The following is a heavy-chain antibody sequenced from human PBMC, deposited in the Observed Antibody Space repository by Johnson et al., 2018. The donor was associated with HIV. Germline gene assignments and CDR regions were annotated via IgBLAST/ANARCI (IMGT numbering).Heavy chain of an antibody. CDR1: GFTFEDYG. J-gene: IGHJ3*01. CDR2: INWNGGST. Sequence: VESGGGVVRPGGSLRLSCAVSGFTFEDYGISWVRQAPGKGLEWVSDINWNGGSTDYADFVKGRFTVSRDNSKNTMYLEMNSLRSEDTAVYYCAKDRRQGGSNPDAFDLWGQGTMVTVSS. CDR3: AKDRRQGGSNPDAFDL. V-gene: IGHV3-20*04. D-gene: IGHD1-26*01.